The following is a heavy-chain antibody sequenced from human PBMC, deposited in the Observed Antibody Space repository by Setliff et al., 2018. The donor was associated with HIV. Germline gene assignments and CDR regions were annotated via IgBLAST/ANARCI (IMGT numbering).Heavy chain of an antibody. CDR1: AYTFTTYA. V-gene: IGHV1-3*01. CDR3: ARDSFTHPRDILTGSELDY. J-gene: IGHJ4*02. D-gene: IGHD3-9*01. CDR2: INVGNGNT. Sequence: GASVKVSCKASAYTFTTYAMHWVRQAPGQRLEWMGWINVGNGNTKYSQKFQGRVTITRDTSASTAYMELSSLRSEDTAVYYCARDSFTHPRDILTGSELDYWGQGTLVTVSS.